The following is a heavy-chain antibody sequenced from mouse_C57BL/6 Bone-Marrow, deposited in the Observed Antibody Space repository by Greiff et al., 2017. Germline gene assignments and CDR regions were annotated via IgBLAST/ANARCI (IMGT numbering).Heavy chain of an antibody. D-gene: IGHD1-1*01. V-gene: IGHV8-12*01. J-gene: IGHJ1*03. CDR2: IYWDDDK. CDR3: ARSPDYYGSSYKYFDV. Sequence: QVTLKESGPGILQSSQTLSLTCSFSGFSLSTSGMGVSWIRQPSGKGLEWLAHIYWDDDKRYNPSLKSRLTISKDTSRNQVFLKITSVATADTATYYCARSPDYYGSSYKYFDVWGTGTTVTVSS. CDR1: GFSLSTSGMG.